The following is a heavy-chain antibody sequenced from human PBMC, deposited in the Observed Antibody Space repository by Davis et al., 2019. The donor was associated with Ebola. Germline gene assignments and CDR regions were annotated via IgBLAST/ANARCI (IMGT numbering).Heavy chain of an antibody. V-gene: IGHV3-30*03. CDR2: LLYDGSKE. J-gene: IGHJ4*02. Sequence: GESLKISCAASGFTFSNYGLHWVRQAPGKGLEWVAGLLYDGSKEFYADSVKGRFTISRDNAKSTLYLQMNNLRAEDTAVYYCARDSIVGPTTFDYWGQGTLVTVSS. D-gene: IGHD1-26*01. CDR3: ARDSIVGPTTFDY. CDR1: GFTFSNYG.